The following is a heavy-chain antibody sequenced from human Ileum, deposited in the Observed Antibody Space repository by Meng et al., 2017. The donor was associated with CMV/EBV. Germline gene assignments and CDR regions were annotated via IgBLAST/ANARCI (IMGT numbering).Heavy chain of an antibody. D-gene: IGHD1-1*01. CDR3: ARLGRTLPTDPGDY. J-gene: IGHJ4*02. CDR1: GGSISSTIYY. V-gene: IGHV4-39*01. CDR2: IYYSAPS. Sequence: AESLTLSCTVSGGSISSTIYYWGWLRQPPGKGLEGVGYIYYSAPSYYNPSLRGRVAMSVDASKNQFTLYLNSVTAANAAVYYCARLGRTLPTDPGDYWGQGTLVTVSS.